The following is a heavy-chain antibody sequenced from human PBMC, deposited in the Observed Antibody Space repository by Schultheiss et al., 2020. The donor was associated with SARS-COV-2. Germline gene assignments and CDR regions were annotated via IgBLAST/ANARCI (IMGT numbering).Heavy chain of an antibody. CDR3: ARDLRGWYYDY. CDR2: IYHSGST. CDR1: GGSISSYY. V-gene: IGHV4-59*04. Sequence: SETLSLTCTVSGGSISSYYWSWIRQPPGKGLEWIGSIYHSGSTYYNPSLKSRVTISVDTSKNQFSLKLSSVTAADTAVYYCARDLRGWYYDYWGQGTLVTVSS. D-gene: IGHD6-19*01. J-gene: IGHJ4*02.